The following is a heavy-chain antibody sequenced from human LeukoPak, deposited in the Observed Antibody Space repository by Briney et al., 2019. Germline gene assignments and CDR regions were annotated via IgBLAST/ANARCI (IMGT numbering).Heavy chain of an antibody. CDR3: ARVSYDFWSGYYFGY. Sequence: ASVKASCKASGYTFTSYAMHWVRQAPGQRLEWMGWINAGNGNTKYSQKFQGRVTITRDTSASTAYMELSSLRSEDTAVYYCARVSYDFWSGYYFGYWGQGTLVTVSS. V-gene: IGHV1-3*01. D-gene: IGHD3-3*01. CDR2: INAGNGNT. CDR1: GYTFTSYA. J-gene: IGHJ4*02.